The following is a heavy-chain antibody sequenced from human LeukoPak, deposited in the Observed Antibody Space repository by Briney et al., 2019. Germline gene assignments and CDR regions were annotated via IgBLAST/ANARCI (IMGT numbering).Heavy chain of an antibody. V-gene: IGHV3-11*04. Sequence: GSLRLSCVASRFKFNDYYMGWIRQAPGKGLEWLAYIDSDGKTIDYGDSVKGRFTISRDNAKNSLYLQMNSLRAEDTAVYYCARVGTGDAFDIWGQGTMVTVSS. D-gene: IGHD1-1*01. CDR3: ARVGTGDAFDI. CDR1: RFKFNDYY. CDR2: IDSDGKTI. J-gene: IGHJ3*02.